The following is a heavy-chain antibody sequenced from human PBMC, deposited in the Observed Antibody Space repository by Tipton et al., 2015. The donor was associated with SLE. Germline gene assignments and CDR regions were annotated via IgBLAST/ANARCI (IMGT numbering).Heavy chain of an antibody. CDR1: GGSMSYHY. V-gene: IGHV4-59*11. D-gene: IGHD1-26*01. CDR2: IYYTGNT. CDR3: VRERKYVVRFRELVAPDL. J-gene: IGHJ3*01. Sequence: LRLSCSVSGGSMSYHYWSWIRQPPGKGLEWIGYIYYTGNTNYNPSLKSRVTMSVDTSKSQFSLKLSSVTAADTAMYYCVRERKYVVRFRELVAPDLWGQGTAITVSS.